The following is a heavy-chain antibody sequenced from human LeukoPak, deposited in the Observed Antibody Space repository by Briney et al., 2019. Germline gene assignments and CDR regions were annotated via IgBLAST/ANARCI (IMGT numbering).Heavy chain of an antibody. V-gene: IGHV4-59*01. D-gene: IGHD1-26*01. CDR2: IYYSGST. CDR3: ARGRSNYYGMDV. J-gene: IGHJ6*02. Sequence: SETLSLTCTVSGGSISSYYWSWIRQPPGKGLEWIGYIYYSGSTNYNPSLKSRVTMSVDTSKNLFSLKVSSVTAADTAVYYCARGRSNYYGMDVWGQGTTVTVSS. CDR1: GGSISSYY.